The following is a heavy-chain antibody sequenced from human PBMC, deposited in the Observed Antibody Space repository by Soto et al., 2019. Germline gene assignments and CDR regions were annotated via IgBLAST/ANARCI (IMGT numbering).Heavy chain of an antibody. CDR1: GGSISSYY. D-gene: IGHD3-9*01. Sequence: QVQLQESGPGLVKPSETLSLTCTVSGGSISSYYWSWIRQPPGKGLEWIGYIYYSGGTNYNPSLKSRVTISVDTSKNQFSLKLSSVTAADTAVYHCARGDYDILTGYYHGMDVWGQGTTVTVSS. J-gene: IGHJ6*02. CDR3: ARGDYDILTGYYHGMDV. CDR2: IYYSGGT. V-gene: IGHV4-59*01.